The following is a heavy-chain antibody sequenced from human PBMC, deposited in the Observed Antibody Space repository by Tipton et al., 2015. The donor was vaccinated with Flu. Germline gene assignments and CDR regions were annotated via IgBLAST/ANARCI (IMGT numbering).Heavy chain of an antibody. V-gene: IGHV4-38-2*02. D-gene: IGHD3-10*02. J-gene: IGHJ4*02. Sequence: TLSLTCTVSGGSIGSDYYWGWIRQFPGKGLEWIGTVSRTGSTIYNPSLKSRVTISIDTSKNHFSLKMKSVTASDMAVYYCARHTGDSVRGVIDYWGQGTLVTVSS. CDR2: VSRTGST. CDR3: ARHTGDSVRGVIDY. CDR1: GGSIGSDYY.